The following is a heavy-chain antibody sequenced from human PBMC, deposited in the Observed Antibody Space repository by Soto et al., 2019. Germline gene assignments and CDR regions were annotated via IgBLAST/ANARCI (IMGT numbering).Heavy chain of an antibody. CDR3: ARVGFPFDFWSGYWFDY. D-gene: IGHD3-3*01. CDR1: GGTFSSYA. V-gene: IGHV1-69*13. CDR2: IIPIFGTA. J-gene: IGHJ4*02. Sequence: VASVKVSCKASGGTFSSYAISWVRQAPGQGLEWMGGIIPIFGTANYAQKFQGRVTITADESTSTAYMELSSLRSEDTAVYYCARVGFPFDFWSGYWFDYWGQGTLVTVSS.